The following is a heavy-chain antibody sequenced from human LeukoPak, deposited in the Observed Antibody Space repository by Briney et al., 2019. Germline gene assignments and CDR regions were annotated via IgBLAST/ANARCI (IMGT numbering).Heavy chain of an antibody. D-gene: IGHD1-26*01. CDR1: GFTFNGYW. CDR2: IKQDGSEK. J-gene: IGHJ4*02. CDR3: ARQTIVGATTIDY. Sequence: GGSLRLSCAASGFTFNGYWMSWVRQAPGKGLEWVANIKQDGSEKYYVDSVKGRFTISRDNSKNSLYLQMSSLRAEDTAVYYCARQTIVGATTIDYWGQGTLVTVSS. V-gene: IGHV3-7*01.